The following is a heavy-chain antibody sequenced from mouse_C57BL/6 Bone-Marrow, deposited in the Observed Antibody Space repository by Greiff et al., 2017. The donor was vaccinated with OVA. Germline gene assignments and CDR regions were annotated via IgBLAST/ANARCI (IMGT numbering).Heavy chain of an antibody. J-gene: IGHJ3*01. D-gene: IGHD2-4*01. CDR1: GYTFTSYW. CDR2: IHPNSGST. Sequence: QVQLQQPGAELVKPGASVKLSCKASGYTFTSYWMHWVKQRPGQGLEWIGMIHPNSGSTNYNEKFKSKATLTVDKSSSTAYMQLSSLTSEDSAVDYCARKDYASWFAYWGQGTLVTVSA. CDR3: ARKDYASWFAY. V-gene: IGHV1-64*01.